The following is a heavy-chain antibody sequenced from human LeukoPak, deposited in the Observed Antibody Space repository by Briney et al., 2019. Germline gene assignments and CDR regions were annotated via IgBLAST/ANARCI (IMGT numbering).Heavy chain of an antibody. Sequence: PSETLSLTCSVSGYSISSGYYWGWIRQPPGKGLEWIGEINHSGSTNYNPSLKSRVTISVDTSKNQFSLKLSSVTAADTAVYYCARVGRIGSGHYYYYYMDVWGKGTTVTVSS. CDR2: INHSGST. J-gene: IGHJ6*03. V-gene: IGHV4-38-2*02. D-gene: IGHD1-26*01. CDR1: GYSISSGYY. CDR3: ARVGRIGSGHYYYYYMDV.